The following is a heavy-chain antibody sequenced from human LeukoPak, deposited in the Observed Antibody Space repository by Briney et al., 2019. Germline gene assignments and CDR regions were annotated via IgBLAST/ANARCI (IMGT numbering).Heavy chain of an antibody. CDR1: GFTFSSYA. J-gene: IGHJ4*02. D-gene: IGHD3-22*01. V-gene: IGHV3-64D*06. Sequence: GGSLRLSCSASGFTFSSYAMHWVRQAPGKGLEYVSAISSNGGSTYYADSVKGRFTISRDNSKNTLYLQMSSLRAEDTAVYYCQYYYDSSGYFLDYWGQGTLVTVSS. CDR3: QYYYDSSGYFLDY. CDR2: ISSNGGST.